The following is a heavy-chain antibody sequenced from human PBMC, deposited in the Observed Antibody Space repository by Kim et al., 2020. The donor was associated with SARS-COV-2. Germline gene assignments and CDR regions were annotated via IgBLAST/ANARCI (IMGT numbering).Heavy chain of an antibody. D-gene: IGHD2-2*01. CDR1: GFTFSGSA. J-gene: IGHJ6*02. Sequence: GGSLRLSCAASGFTFSGSAMHWVRQASGKGLEWVGRIRSKANSYATAYAASVKGRFTISRDDSKNTAYLQMNSLKTEDTAVYYCTIYCSSTSCSKNYYYYGMDVWGQGTTVTVSS. V-gene: IGHV3-73*01. CDR3: TIYCSSTSCSKNYYYYGMDV. CDR2: IRSKANSYAT.